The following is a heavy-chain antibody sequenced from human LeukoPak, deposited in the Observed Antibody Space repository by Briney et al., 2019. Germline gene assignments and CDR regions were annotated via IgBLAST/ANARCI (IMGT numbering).Heavy chain of an antibody. Sequence: GGSLTLSGSASXFTVSRKFMTWVRPAAWRGLEWVAFIYSGGSTYYADPVKDRFTLSRDNSKNTLYLQMNSLRAEDTAVYYCAGTIVGKWAIDYWGQGTLVTVSS. CDR1: XFTVSRKF. J-gene: IGHJ4*02. CDR3: AGTIVGKWAIDY. V-gene: IGHV3-53*01. D-gene: IGHD3-22*01. CDR2: IYSGGST.